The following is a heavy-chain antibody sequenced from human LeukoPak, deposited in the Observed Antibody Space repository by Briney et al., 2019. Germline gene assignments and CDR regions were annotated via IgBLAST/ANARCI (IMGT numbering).Heavy chain of an antibody. J-gene: IGHJ4*02. CDR2: ISYDGSNK. CDR3: ARPLRAMARQWLGPFDY. CDR1: GFTFRSYV. Sequence: GGSLRLSCAVSGFTFRSYVMSWVRQAPGKGLEWVAVISYDGSNKYYADSVKGRFTISRDNSKNTLYLQMNSLRAEDTAVYYCARPLRAMARQWLGPFDYWGQGTLVTVSS. D-gene: IGHD6-19*01. V-gene: IGHV3-30-3*01.